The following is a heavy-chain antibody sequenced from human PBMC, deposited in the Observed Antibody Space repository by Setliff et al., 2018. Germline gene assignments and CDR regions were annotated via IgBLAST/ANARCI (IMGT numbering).Heavy chain of an antibody. D-gene: IGHD6-13*01. V-gene: IGHV3-21*01. CDR1: GFTFSSYS. CDR3: AREAGYSSRWYSRDAFDI. Sequence: LGESLKISCVASGFTFSSYSMNWVRQAPGKGLEWVSCITIDNSYIYYADSVKGRFTISRGNAKNSLYLQMNSLRAEDTAVYYCAREAGYSSRWYSRDAFDIWGQGTMVTVSS. J-gene: IGHJ3*02. CDR2: ITIDNSYI.